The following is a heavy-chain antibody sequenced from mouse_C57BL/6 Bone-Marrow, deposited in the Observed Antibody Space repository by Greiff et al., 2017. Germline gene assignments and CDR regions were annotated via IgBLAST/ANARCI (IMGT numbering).Heavy chain of an antibody. J-gene: IGHJ1*03. Sequence: EVQGVESGGGLVQPGGSLKLSCAASGFTFSDYGMAWVRQAPRKGPEWVAFISNLAYSIYYAETVTGRFTISRENAKNTLYLEMSSLRSEDTAMYFCARPRVYCNCWYCDVWGTGTTVTVSS. D-gene: IGHD2-1*01. V-gene: IGHV5-15*01. CDR2: ISNLAYSI. CDR1: GFTFSDYG. CDR3: ARPRVYCNCWYCDV.